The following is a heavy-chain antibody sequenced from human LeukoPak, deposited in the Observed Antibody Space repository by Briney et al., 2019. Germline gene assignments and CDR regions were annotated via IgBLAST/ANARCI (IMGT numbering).Heavy chain of an antibody. CDR2: IYYSGST. D-gene: IGHD5-12*01. J-gene: IGHJ4*02. V-gene: IGHV4-59*01. CDR3: AIIRGYSGYKFDY. Sequence: SETLSLTCTVSGGSISSYYWSWIRQPPGKGLEWIGYIYYSGSTNYNPSLKSRVTISVDTSKNQFSLKLSSVTAADTAVYYCAIIRGYSGYKFDYWGQGTLVTVSS. CDR1: GGSISSYY.